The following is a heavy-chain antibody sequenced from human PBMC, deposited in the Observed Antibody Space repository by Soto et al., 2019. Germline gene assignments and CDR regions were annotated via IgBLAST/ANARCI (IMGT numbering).Heavy chain of an antibody. J-gene: IGHJ6*02. CDR3: ARHVLVPAAIGGMDV. V-gene: IGHV4-39*01. CDR2: IYYSGST. Sequence: PSETLSLTCSVSGGSISSSGHYWGWIRQPPGKGLEWIGAIYYSGSTYYNTSLKSRVTKSVDTSKNQFSLKLTSVTAADTAVYYCARHVLVPAAIGGMDVWGQGTTVS. D-gene: IGHD2-2*02. CDR1: GGSISSSGHY.